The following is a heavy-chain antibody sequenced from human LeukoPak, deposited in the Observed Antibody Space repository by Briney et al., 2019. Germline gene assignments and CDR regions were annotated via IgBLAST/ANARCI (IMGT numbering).Heavy chain of an antibody. V-gene: IGHV3-20*04. CDR3: AGYYYDSSRRFDL. CDR1: GFKFDDYG. J-gene: IGHJ5*02. Sequence: GGSLRLSCAASGFKFDDYGMSWVRQAPGKGLEWVCDINWNGAWTGYADSVKGRFTISRDNAKNSLYLQMNSLRAEDTALYYCAGYYYDSSRRFDLWGQGTLVTVSA. D-gene: IGHD3-22*01. CDR2: INWNGAWT.